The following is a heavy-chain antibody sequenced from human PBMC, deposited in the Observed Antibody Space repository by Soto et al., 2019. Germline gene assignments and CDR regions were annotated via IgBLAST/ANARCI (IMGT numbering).Heavy chain of an antibody. J-gene: IGHJ4*02. CDR2: ISTSGSSI. CDR3: ARGRMTAGGYDY. D-gene: IGHD6-13*01. Sequence: PGGSLRLSCAASGFTFSTSNMTSVRQAPGQGLEWVSYISTSGSSIYIGDSVKGRFSISRDNAKNSLYLQMTSLRAEDTAVYYCARGRMTAGGYDYWGQGT. CDR1: GFTFSTSN. V-gene: IGHV3-48*01.